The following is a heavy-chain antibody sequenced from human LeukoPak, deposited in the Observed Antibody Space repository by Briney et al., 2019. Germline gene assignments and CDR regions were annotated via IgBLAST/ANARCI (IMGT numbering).Heavy chain of an antibody. Sequence: ASVKVSCKASGYTFTGYYMHWLRQAPGQGLEWMGWINPNSGGTNYAQKFQGRVTMTRDTSISTAYMELSRLRSDDTAVYYCARIGYSYGFLLDYWGQGTLVTVSS. CDR2: INPNSGGT. D-gene: IGHD5-18*01. CDR3: ARIGYSYGFLLDY. J-gene: IGHJ4*02. V-gene: IGHV1-2*02. CDR1: GYTFTGYY.